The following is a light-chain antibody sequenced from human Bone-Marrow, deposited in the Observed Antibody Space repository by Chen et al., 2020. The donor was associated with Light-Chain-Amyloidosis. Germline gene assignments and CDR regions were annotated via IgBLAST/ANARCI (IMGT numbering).Light chain of an antibody. CDR3: RVWDRGSDRPV. J-gene: IGLJ3*02. Sequence: SYVPLQPSSAPVAPGQTATTACGGNNIGSTSVHWYQQTPGRAPLLVVYDDSDRPSGLPDRLSGSNSGNTATLTSSRVEAGDEADYYWRVWDRGSDRPVFGGGTKLTVL. CDR2: DDS. V-gene: IGLV3-21*02. CDR1: NIGSTS.